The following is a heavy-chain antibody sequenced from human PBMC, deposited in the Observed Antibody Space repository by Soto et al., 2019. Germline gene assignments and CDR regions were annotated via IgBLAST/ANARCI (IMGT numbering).Heavy chain of an antibody. V-gene: IGHV3-30-3*01. D-gene: IGHD1-1*01. CDR1: GFTFNYYP. CDR3: ARLPGPLVAVLYIYPLDRREAMSDVDV. J-gene: IGHJ6*02. Sequence: QMQLVESGGGVVQPGGSLRLSCAASGFTFNYYPMHWVRQAPGKGLEWVAVVSFDGSNKYYAHSVKGRFTISKDNSKNTLYMQMNSLRREDTAVYYCARLPGPLVAVLYIYPLDRREAMSDVDVWGQGTTVTVSS. CDR2: VSFDGSNK.